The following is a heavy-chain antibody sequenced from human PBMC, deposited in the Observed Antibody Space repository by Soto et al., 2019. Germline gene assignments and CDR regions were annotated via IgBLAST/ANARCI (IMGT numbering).Heavy chain of an antibody. J-gene: IGHJ4*02. CDR3: ARPSIVGATLFDY. Sequence: GSLRLSCAASGFTFSSYGMHWVRQAPGKGLEWVAVIWYDGSNKYYADSVKGRFTISRDNSKNTLYLQMNSLRAEDTAVYYCARPSIVGATLFDYWGQGTLVTVSS. CDR1: GFTFSSYG. V-gene: IGHV3-33*01. D-gene: IGHD1-26*01. CDR2: IWYDGSNK.